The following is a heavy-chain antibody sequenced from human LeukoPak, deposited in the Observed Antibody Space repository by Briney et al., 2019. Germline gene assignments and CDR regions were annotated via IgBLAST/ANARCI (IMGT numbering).Heavy chain of an antibody. V-gene: IGHV3-53*01. CDR2: IFPSGGEI. Sequence: GGSLRLSCAASGFTVSSNYMIWVRQPPGKGLEWVSSIFPSGGEIHYADSVRGRFTISRDNSKSTLSLQMNSLRAEDTAIYYCATYRQVLLPFESWGQGTLVTVSS. D-gene: IGHD2-8*02. CDR1: GFTVSSNY. CDR3: ATYRQVLLPFES. J-gene: IGHJ4*02.